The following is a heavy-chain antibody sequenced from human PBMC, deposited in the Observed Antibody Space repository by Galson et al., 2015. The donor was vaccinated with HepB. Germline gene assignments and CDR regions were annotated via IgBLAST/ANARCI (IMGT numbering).Heavy chain of an antibody. J-gene: IGHJ1*01. CDR1: GFTFSSYA. CDR2: ISYDGSNK. D-gene: IGHD2-2*02. CDR3: ARVAVPAAILPRYFQH. V-gene: IGHV3-30*04. Sequence: SLRLSCAASGFTFSSYAMHWVRQAPGKGLEWVAVISYDGSNKYYADSVKGRFSISRDNSKNTLYLQVNTLRAEDTAVYYCARVAVPAAILPRYFQHWGQGTLVTVCS.